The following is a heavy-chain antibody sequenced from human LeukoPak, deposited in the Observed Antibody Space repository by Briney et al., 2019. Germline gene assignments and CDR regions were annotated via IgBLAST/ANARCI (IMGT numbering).Heavy chain of an antibody. Sequence: SETLSLTCTVSGGSVNSYYWSWIRQPPGKGLEWLGYIDYSGNTNYSPSLQSRLTISVDTSKNQFSLKLTSVTAADTATYYCASTVGWVQFGLAIYHWGQGTLVTVSS. D-gene: IGHD3-9*01. CDR1: GGSVNSYY. V-gene: IGHV4-59*02. J-gene: IGHJ5*02. CDR3: ASTVGWVQFGLAIYH. CDR2: IDYSGNT.